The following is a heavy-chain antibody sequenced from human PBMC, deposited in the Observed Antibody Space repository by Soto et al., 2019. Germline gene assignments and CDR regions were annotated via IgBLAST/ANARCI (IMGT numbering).Heavy chain of an antibody. CDR1: GGSISSGGYY. CDR3: ARASPPALIDAFDI. V-gene: IGHV4-31*03. Sequence: QVQLRESGPGLVKPSQTLSLTCTVSGGSISSGGYYWGWIRQSPGKGLEWIGYHFYSGSTYYNPSLKSRVTISIDTSKNHFSLILNSVTAADTAVYYCARASPPALIDAFDIWGQGTMVTVSS. J-gene: IGHJ3*02. CDR2: HFYSGST.